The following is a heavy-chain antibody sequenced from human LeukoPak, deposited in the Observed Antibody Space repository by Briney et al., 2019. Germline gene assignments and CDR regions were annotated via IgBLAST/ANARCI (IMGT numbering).Heavy chain of an antibody. D-gene: IGHD1-1*01. CDR3: GRSPIPPTNGFAP. CDR2: IYSSENT. J-gene: IGHJ5*02. Sequence: PSETLSLTCTVSGASISSGSYYWSWIRQPAGKGLEWIGRIYSSENTNYNPSLKSRVTISVDTSKNQFSLELNSVTAANTAVYSWGRSPIPPTNGFAPGGRGPLVTVPS. V-gene: IGHV4-61*02. CDR1: GASISSGSYY.